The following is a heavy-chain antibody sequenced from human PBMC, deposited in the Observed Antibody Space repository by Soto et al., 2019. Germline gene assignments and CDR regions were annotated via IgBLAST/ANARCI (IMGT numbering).Heavy chain of an antibody. J-gene: IGHJ4*02. D-gene: IGHD3-22*01. CDR2: ISSSSSTI. CDR3: ARDSDDSSGYYLLGVYYFDY. V-gene: IGHV3-48*01. CDR1: GFTFSSYS. Sequence: EVQLVESGGGLVQPGGSLRLSCAASGFTFSSYSMNWVRQAPGKGLEWVSYISSSSSTIYYADSVKGRFTISRDNAKXSXYIXMNSLRAEDTAVYYCARDSDDSSGYYLLGVYYFDYWGQGTLVTVSS.